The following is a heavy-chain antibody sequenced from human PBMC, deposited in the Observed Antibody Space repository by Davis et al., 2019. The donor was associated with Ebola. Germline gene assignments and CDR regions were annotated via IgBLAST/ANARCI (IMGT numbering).Heavy chain of an antibody. D-gene: IGHD3-3*01. J-gene: IGHJ4*02. CDR3: VHSVLRFLEAFDY. CDR1: GFSLTTSAVG. Sequence: SGPPLAQPTQPLTLTCTFSGFSLTTSAVGVGWIRQPPGKDMEWLAVIYCNDDKRYNPSLNSRLTITKHTSKNQVVLKMTNMDPVDTTTYYCVHSVLRFLEAFDYWGQGTLVAVSS. CDR2: IYCNDDK. V-gene: IGHV2-5*01.